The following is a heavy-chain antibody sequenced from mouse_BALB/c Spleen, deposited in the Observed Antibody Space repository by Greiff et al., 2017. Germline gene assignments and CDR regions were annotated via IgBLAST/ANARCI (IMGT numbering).Heavy chain of an antibody. Sequence: EVKVEESGGGLVQPGGSRKLSCAASGFTFSSFGMHWVRQAPEKGLEWVAYISSGSSTIYYADTVKGRFTISRDNPKNTLFLQMTSLRSEDTAMYYCARCYDGYYAMDYWGQGTSVTVSS. CDR3: ARCYDGYYAMDY. V-gene: IGHV5-17*02. J-gene: IGHJ4*01. D-gene: IGHD2-3*01. CDR2: ISSGSSTI. CDR1: GFTFSSFG.